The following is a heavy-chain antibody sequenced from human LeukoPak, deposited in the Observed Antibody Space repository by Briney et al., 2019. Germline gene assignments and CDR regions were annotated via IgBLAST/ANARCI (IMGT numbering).Heavy chain of an antibody. CDR2: IYYTGST. D-gene: IGHD2-2*01. V-gene: IGHV4-59*08. CDR3: ARHSRAYSSTSGTFEY. J-gene: IGHJ4*02. Sequence: SETPSLTCTVSGASISDYYWSWIRQSPGKGLEWFGYIYYTGSTKYNPSLESRVTISIDTSKNHLYLKLSSVTAADTAMYYCARHSRAYSSTSGTFEYWGQGTLVTVSS. CDR1: GASISDYY.